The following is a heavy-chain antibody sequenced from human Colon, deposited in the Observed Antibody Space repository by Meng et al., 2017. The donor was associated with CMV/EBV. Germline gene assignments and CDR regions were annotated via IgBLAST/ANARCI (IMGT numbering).Heavy chain of an antibody. CDR2: ISWSSTHI. D-gene: IGHD1-26*01. V-gene: IGHV3-21*01. CDR1: GFNLSTYS. J-gene: IGHJ6*02. Sequence: GGSLRLSCDASGFNLSTYSLNWVRQAPGKGLEWVSSISWSSTHIYYADSVKGRFTISRDNAKNSLSLQMNSLRVEDTAVYWCARDLHLSGFMDVWGQGTTVTVSS. CDR3: ARDLHLSGFMDV.